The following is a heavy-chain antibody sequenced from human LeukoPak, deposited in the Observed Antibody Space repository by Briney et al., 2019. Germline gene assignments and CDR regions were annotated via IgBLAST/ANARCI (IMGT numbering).Heavy chain of an antibody. Sequence: ASVKVSCKASGYTFTDYTMNWVRQTPGQGLEWMGSITTNTGNPTYAQGFTGRFVFSLDTSVSTAYLQINRLEAGDSGVYYCARPRRNYSTYFDSWGQGTLVTVSS. J-gene: IGHJ4*02. CDR3: ARPRRNYSTYFDS. D-gene: IGHD6-13*01. CDR1: GYTFTDYT. CDR2: ITTNTGNP. V-gene: IGHV7-4-1*02.